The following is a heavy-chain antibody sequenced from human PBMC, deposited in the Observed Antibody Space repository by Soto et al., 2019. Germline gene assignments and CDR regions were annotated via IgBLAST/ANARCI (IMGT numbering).Heavy chain of an antibody. CDR3: ARERVFYGNDY. CDR1: GGSISSGDYY. CDR2: IYYSGST. V-gene: IGHV4-30-4*01. J-gene: IGHJ4*02. Sequence: SETLSLTCTVSGGSISSGDYYWSWIRQPPGKGLEWIGYIYYSGSTYYNPSLKSRVTISVDTSKNQFSLKLSSVTAADTAVYYCARERVFYGNDYWGQGTLVTVSS. D-gene: IGHD3-10*01.